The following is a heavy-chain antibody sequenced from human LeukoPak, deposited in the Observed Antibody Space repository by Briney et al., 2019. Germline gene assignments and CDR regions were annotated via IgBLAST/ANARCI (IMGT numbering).Heavy chain of an antibody. V-gene: IGHV6-1*01. CDR1: GDSVSINSAA. CDR2: TYYRSKWYN. Sequence: SQTLSLTSAISGDSVSINSAAWNWIRQSPSRGLEWLGRTYYRSKWYNGYAVSVKSRVTINPDTSKNQFSLQLNSVTPEDTAVYYCARVFSSAYDTSFDYWGQGTLVTVSS. J-gene: IGHJ4*02. D-gene: IGHD5-12*01. CDR3: ARVFSSAYDTSFDY.